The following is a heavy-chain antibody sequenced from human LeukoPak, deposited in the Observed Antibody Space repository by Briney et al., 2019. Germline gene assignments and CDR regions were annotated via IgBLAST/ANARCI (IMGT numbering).Heavy chain of an antibody. CDR3: ARDGGDTAMVDFDY. CDR1: GGSISSYY. CDR2: IYYSGST. J-gene: IGHJ4*02. Sequence: SETLSLTCTVSGGSISSYYWGWIRQPPGKGLEWIGSIYYSGSTYYNPSLKSRVTISVDTSKNQFSLKLSSVTAADTAVYYCARDGGDTAMVDFDYWGQGTLVTVSS. V-gene: IGHV4-39*07. D-gene: IGHD5-18*01.